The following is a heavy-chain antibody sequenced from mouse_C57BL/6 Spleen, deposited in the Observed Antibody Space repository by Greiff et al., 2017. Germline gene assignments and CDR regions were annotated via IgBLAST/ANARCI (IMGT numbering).Heavy chain of an antibody. D-gene: IGHD1-1*01. J-gene: IGHJ4*01. Sequence: QVQLKQSGPELVKPGASVKLSCKASGYTFTSYDINWVKQRPGQGLEWIGWIYPRDGSTKYNEKFKGKATLTVDTSSSTAYMELHSLTSEDSAVYFCTVVASYYAMDYWGQGTSVTVSS. V-gene: IGHV1-85*01. CDR2: IYPRDGST. CDR3: TVVASYYAMDY. CDR1: GYTFTSYD.